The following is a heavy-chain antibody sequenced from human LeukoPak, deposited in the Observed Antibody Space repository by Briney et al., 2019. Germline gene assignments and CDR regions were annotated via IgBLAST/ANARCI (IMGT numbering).Heavy chain of an antibody. CDR1: GYTFTNYG. CDR3: ARRAVYGVAVAGEDY. J-gene: IGHJ4*02. D-gene: IGHD6-19*01. Sequence: ASVKVSCKASGYTFTNYGISWVRQAPGQGLEWMGWISAYNGNTNYAQKLQGRVTMTTDTSTSTAYMELRSLRSDDTAVYYCARRAVYGVAVAGEDYWGQGTLVTVSS. CDR2: ISAYNGNT. V-gene: IGHV1-18*01.